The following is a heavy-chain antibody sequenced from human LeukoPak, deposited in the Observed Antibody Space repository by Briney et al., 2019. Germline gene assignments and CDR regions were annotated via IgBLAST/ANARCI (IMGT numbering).Heavy chain of an antibody. CDR1: GYTFTNYG. V-gene: IGHV1-18*01. Sequence: ASVKVSCKASGYTFTNYGISWVRQAPGQGLEWMGWISAYNDNTNSAQKLQGRVTMTTDTSTSTAYMELRSLRSGDTAVYYCARDERAAAAGSEYYFDYWGQGTLVTVSS. CDR2: ISAYNDNT. CDR3: ARDERAAAAGSEYYFDY. D-gene: IGHD6-13*01. J-gene: IGHJ4*02.